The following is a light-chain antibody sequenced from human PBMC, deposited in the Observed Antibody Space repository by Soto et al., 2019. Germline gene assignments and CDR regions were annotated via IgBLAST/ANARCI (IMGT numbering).Light chain of an antibody. V-gene: IGKV3-20*01. Sequence: ENVLTQSPGTLSLSPGEGATLSCRASQSVSRYSLAWYQQKPGQAPRLVMYGTSNRATGIPDRFSGSGSGTDFTLTISRLEPEDFAVYYCQQYDSSPRTFGQGTKVDIK. CDR3: QQYDSSPRT. CDR1: QSVSRYS. CDR2: GTS. J-gene: IGKJ1*01.